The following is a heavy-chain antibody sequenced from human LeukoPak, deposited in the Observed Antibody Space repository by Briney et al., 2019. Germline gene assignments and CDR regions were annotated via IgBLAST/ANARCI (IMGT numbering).Heavy chain of an antibody. CDR1: GGTFSSYA. V-gene: IGHV1-69*04. D-gene: IGHD2-8*01. Sequence: SVKVSCKASGGTFSSYAISWVRQAPGQGLEWMGRIIPIFGIANYAQKFQGRVTITADKSTSTAHMELSSLRSEDTAVYYCARDGACGTNGVCYGSTWGQGTLVTVSS. CDR3: ARDGACGTNGVCYGST. J-gene: IGHJ4*02. CDR2: IIPIFGIA.